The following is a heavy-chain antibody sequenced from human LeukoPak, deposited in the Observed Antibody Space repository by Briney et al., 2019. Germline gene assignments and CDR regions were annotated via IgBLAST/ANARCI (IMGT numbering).Heavy chain of an antibody. CDR2: IYYSGST. CDR3: ARQGDGYHFDY. Sequence: PSETLSLTCSVSGGSITSYYWCWIRQPPGKGLEWIGYIYYSGSTKYNPSLKTRITMSVDTSKNQFSLSLTSVTAADTAVYYCARQGDGYHFDYWGQGTLVTVSS. J-gene: IGHJ4*02. D-gene: IGHD5-24*01. CDR1: GGSITSYY. V-gene: IGHV4-59*08.